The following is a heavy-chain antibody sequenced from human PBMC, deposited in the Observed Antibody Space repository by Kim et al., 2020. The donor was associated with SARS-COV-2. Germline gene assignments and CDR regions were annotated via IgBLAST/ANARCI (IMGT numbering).Heavy chain of an antibody. J-gene: IGHJ4*02. CDR2: INNSGGT. Sequence: GGSLRLSCAASGFTFSSHGMSWVRQAPGKGLEWVSIINNSGGTYYADSVKGRFTISRDNSKNTLYLQMNSLRAEDTAVYYCAKRGHYGGKFQYYFDYLGQGALVTVSS. V-gene: IGHV3-23*01. D-gene: IGHD4-17*01. CDR1: GFTFSSHG. CDR3: AKRGHYGGKFQYYFDY.